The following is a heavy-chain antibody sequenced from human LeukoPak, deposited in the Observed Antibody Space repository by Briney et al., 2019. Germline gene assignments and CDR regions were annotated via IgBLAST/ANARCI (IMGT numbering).Heavy chain of an antibody. D-gene: IGHD3-9*01. J-gene: IGHJ4*02. Sequence: SVKVSCKASGGTFSSYAISWVRQAPGQGLEWMGGIIPTFGTANYAQKFQGRVTITADESTSTAYTELSSLRSEDTAVYYCAREPRLRYFDWLPNYFDYWGQGTLVTVSS. CDR2: IIPTFGTA. V-gene: IGHV1-69*13. CDR1: GGTFSSYA. CDR3: AREPRLRYFDWLPNYFDY.